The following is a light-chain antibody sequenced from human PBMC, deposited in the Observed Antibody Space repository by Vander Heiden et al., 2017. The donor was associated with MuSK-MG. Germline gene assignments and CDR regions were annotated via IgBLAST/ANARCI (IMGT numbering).Light chain of an antibody. Sequence: IVMTQSPLSLPVSPGEPDSISCRSSQGLLHSNGNNYLDWYVQKPGQSPQLLIYLGSNRASGVPDRFSGSGSGTDFTLKISRVEAEDVGVYYCRQGLETPITFGQGTRLEIK. V-gene: IGKV2-28*01. CDR3: RQGLETPIT. CDR2: LGS. CDR1: QGLLHSNGNNY. J-gene: IGKJ5*01.